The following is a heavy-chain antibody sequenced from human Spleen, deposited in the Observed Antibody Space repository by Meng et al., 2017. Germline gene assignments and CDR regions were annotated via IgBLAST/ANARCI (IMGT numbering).Heavy chain of an antibody. J-gene: IGHJ4*02. CDR3: ARDSGTYGAGEYCFDY. Sequence: GESLKTSCASSGFIFSSYGMHWVRPAPGKGLEWVAVIWDDGSNKYYPDSVKGRFTISRDNSKNTLYLKMNSLRAEDTAVYYCARDSGTYGAGEYCFDYWGQGTLVTVSS. CDR1: GFIFSSYG. D-gene: IGHD3-10*01. CDR2: IWDDGSNK. V-gene: IGHV3-33*01.